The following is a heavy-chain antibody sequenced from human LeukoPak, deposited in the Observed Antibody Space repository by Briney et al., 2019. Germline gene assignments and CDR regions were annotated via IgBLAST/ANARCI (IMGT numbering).Heavy chain of an antibody. Sequence: ASVEVSCKASGYTFTGYYMHWVRQAPGQGLEWMGWINPNSGGTNYAQKFQGRVTMTRDTSISTAYMELSRLRSDDTAVYYCARELSAGYSSSYYYYGMDVWGQGTTVTVSS. D-gene: IGHD6-13*01. CDR3: ARELSAGYSSSYYYYGMDV. CDR2: INPNSGGT. J-gene: IGHJ6*02. CDR1: GYTFTGYY. V-gene: IGHV1-2*02.